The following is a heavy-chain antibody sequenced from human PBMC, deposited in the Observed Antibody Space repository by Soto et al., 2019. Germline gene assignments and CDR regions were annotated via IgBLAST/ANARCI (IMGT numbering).Heavy chain of an antibody. CDR3: ARQLGSGSYYNEYYYYGMDV. D-gene: IGHD3-10*01. CDR1: GYSFTSYW. V-gene: IGHV5-51*01. CDR2: IYPGDSDT. J-gene: IGHJ6*02. Sequence: GESLKISCKGSGYSFTSYWIGWVRQMPGKGLEWMGIIYPGDSDTRYSPSFQGQVTISADKSISTAYLQWSSLKASDTAMYYCARQLGSGSYYNEYYYYGMDVWGQGTTVTVSS.